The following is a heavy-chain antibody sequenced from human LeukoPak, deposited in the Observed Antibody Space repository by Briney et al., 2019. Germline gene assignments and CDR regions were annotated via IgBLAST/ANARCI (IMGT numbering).Heavy chain of an antibody. D-gene: IGHD3-10*01. CDR2: IYHSGST. Sequence: PSQTLSLTCTVSGGSISSGGYYWSWIRQPPGKGLEWIGYIYHSGSTYYNPSLKSRVTISVDRSKNQFSLKLSSVTAADTAVYYCARVRYTMVRGVIKDGFDYWGQGTLVTVSS. J-gene: IGHJ4*02. CDR3: ARVRYTMVRGVIKDGFDY. CDR1: GGSISSGGYY. V-gene: IGHV4-30-2*01.